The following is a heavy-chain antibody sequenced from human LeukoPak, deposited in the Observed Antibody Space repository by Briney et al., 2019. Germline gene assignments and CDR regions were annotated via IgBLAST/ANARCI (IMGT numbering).Heavy chain of an antibody. Sequence: SETLSLTCTVSGGSTSSGGYYGSWIRQHPGKGLEWIGYIYYSGSTYYNPSLKSRVTISVDTSKNQFSLKLSSVTAADTAVYYCARSSGYDSFDYWGQGTLVTASS. CDR1: GGSTSSGGYY. CDR2: IYYSGST. D-gene: IGHD5-12*01. CDR3: ARSSGYDSFDY. J-gene: IGHJ4*02. V-gene: IGHV4-31*03.